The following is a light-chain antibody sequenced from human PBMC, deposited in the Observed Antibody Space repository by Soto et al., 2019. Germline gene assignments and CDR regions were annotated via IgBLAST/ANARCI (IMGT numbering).Light chain of an antibody. V-gene: IGKV3-20*01. J-gene: IGKJ3*01. Sequence: EIVLTQSPGTLSLCPGERATLSCRASQSVSSSYLAWYQQKPGQAPRLLIYGASSRPTGIPDRFSGSGSGIDFTLTISRLEPEDFALYYCRQFGSAPLFTFGPGTKVDVK. CDR2: GAS. CDR1: QSVSSSY. CDR3: RQFGSAPLFT.